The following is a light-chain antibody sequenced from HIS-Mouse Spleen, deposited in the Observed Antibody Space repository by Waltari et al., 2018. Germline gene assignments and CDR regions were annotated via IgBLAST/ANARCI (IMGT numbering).Light chain of an antibody. Sequence: SYELTQPPSVSVSPGQTARITCSGDALPKKYAYWYQQKSGQAPVLVIYEDSKRPSGVPEGFSGSSSGTMSTLTISGAQVEDEADYYCYSTDSSGNHRVFGGGTKLTFL. CDR1: ALPKKY. J-gene: IGLJ2*01. CDR3: YSTDSSGNHRV. V-gene: IGLV3-10*01. CDR2: EDS.